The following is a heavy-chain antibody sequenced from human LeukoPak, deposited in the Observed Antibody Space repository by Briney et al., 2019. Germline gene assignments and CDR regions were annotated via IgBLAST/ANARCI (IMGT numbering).Heavy chain of an antibody. D-gene: IGHD6-6*01. CDR3: ARQADDSSSSLVYFDY. J-gene: IGHJ4*02. Sequence: SETLSLTCAVSGGSISSHYWSWIRQPPGKGLEWIGFIYYSGTTKYNPSLKSRVTISADTPKNQFSLKLSSVTAADTAVYYCARQADDSSSSLVYFDYWGQGTLVTVSS. CDR2: IYYSGTT. V-gene: IGHV4-59*08. CDR1: GGSISSHY.